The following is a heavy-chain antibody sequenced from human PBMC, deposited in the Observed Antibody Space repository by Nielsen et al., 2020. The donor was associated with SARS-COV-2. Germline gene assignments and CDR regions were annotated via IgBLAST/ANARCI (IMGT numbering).Heavy chain of an antibody. CDR3: ARGWYSSSWFYMDV. J-gene: IGHJ6*03. Sequence: ASVKVSCKASGYTFTGYYMHWVRQAPGQGLEWMGRINPNSGGTNYAQKFQGRVTMTRDTSISTAYMELRSLRSDDTAVYYCARGWYSSSWFYMDVWGKGTTVTVSS. CDR1: GYTFTGYY. D-gene: IGHD6-13*01. CDR2: INPNSGGT. V-gene: IGHV1-2*06.